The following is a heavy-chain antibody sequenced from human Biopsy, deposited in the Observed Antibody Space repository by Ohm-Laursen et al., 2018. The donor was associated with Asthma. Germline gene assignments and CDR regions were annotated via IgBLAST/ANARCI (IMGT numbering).Heavy chain of an antibody. Sequence: SLRLSCAASGLTFSRYGMHWVRQAPGKGLEWVAVISYDGSNKYYGDSVQGRFTISRDNSKNTLYLQMNSLRAEDTAVYYCAKERYYDFWSGYPIWGQGTMVTVSS. J-gene: IGHJ3*02. CDR2: ISYDGSNK. V-gene: IGHV3-30*18. CDR1: GLTFSRYG. CDR3: AKERYYDFWSGYPI. D-gene: IGHD3-3*01.